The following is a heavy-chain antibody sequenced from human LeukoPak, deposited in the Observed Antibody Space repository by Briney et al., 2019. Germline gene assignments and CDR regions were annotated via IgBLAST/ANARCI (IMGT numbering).Heavy chain of an antibody. Sequence: ASVKVSCKTSGYTFSGYGITWVRQAPGQGLEWMGWMFPYNGNTKFAQKFQDRVSMTTNTSTQTAYMELRSLRSDDTAIYYCARTLRTCEADICDCSDPWGQGTLVTVSS. V-gene: IGHV1-18*01. J-gene: IGHJ5*02. CDR2: MFPYNGNT. D-gene: IGHD3-9*01. CDR3: ARTLRTCEADICDCSDP. CDR1: GYTFSGYG.